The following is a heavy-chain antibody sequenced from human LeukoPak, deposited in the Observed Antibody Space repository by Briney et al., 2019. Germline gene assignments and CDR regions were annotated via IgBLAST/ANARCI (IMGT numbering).Heavy chain of an antibody. CDR1: GGSIRGTTHY. J-gene: IGHJ4*02. D-gene: IGHD3-22*01. V-gene: IGHV4-39*07. CDR3: ARAPHFFDTSGSRYYFDY. CDR2: IYYSGNT. Sequence: SETLSLTCTVSGGSIRGTTHYWGWIRQPPGKGLEWIGSIYYSGNTYHSPSLMSRVTISVDTSKNQFSLNLSSVTAADTAVYYCARAPHFFDTSGSRYYFDYWGRGALVTVSS.